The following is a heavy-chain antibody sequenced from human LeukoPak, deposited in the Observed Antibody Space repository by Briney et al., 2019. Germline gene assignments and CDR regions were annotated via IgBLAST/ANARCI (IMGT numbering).Heavy chain of an antibody. J-gene: IGHJ5*02. CDR3: ARAGRSYYDFWSGPAQFDP. Sequence: ASVKVSCKASGYTFTSYGISWVRQAPGQGLEWMGWISAYNGNTNYAQKLQGRVTMTRDTSISTAYMELSRLRSDDTAVYYCARAGRSYYDFWSGPAQFDPWGQGTLVTVSS. D-gene: IGHD3-3*01. CDR1: GYTFTSYG. CDR2: ISAYNGNT. V-gene: IGHV1-18*01.